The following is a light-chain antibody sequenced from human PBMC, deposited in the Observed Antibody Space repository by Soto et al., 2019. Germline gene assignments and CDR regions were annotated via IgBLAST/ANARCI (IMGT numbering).Light chain of an antibody. J-gene: IGKJ5*01. V-gene: IGKV3-11*01. CDR2: GAS. Sequence: EIVLTQSPVTLSLSPGERATLSCRASQSVSRYLAWYQQKPDQAPRLLIYGASSRATGIPDRFSGSGSGTDFTLTISRLEPEDFAVYYCQQRSNWITFGQGTRLEI. CDR1: QSVSRY. CDR3: QQRSNWIT.